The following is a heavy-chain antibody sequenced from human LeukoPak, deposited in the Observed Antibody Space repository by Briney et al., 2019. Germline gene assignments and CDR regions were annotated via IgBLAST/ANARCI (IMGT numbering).Heavy chain of an antibody. CDR3: ARHPYDFWSGSGFDY. CDR2: IYYSGST. CDR1: GGSISSYY. J-gene: IGHJ4*02. D-gene: IGHD3-3*01. V-gene: IGHV4-59*08. Sequence: KPSETLSLTCTVSGGSISSYYWSWIRQPPGKGLEWIGYIYYSGSTNYNPSLKSRVTISVDTSKNQFSLKLSSVTAADTAVYYCARHPYDFWSGSGFDYWGQGTLVTVSS.